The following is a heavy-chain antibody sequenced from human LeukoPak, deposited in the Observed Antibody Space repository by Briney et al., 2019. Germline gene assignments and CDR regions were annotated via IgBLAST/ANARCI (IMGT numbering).Heavy chain of an antibody. CDR2: ISYDGSNK. D-gene: IGHD3-9*01. Sequence: GGSLRLSCAASGFTFSSYGMHWVRQAPGKGLEWVAVISYDGSNKYYADSVKGRFTISRDNSKNTLYLQMNSLRAEDTAVYYCARSDYDILTGYYLEFDYWGQGTLVTVSS. V-gene: IGHV3-30*03. J-gene: IGHJ4*02. CDR1: GFTFSSYG. CDR3: ARSDYDILTGYYLEFDY.